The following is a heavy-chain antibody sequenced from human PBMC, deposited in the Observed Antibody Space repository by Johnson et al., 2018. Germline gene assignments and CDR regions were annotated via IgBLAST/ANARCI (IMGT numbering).Heavy chain of an antibody. CDR2: ISSSSSTI. J-gene: IGHJ6*03. Sequence: VQLVQSGGGLVQPGGSLGISCAASGFTFSIYGMNWVRQAPGKGLEWVSYISSSSSTIYYADSVKGRFILSRDNAKNSLSLQMNSLRAEDTAVHYCARDPIEVVSSGSDYNYYMDVWGKGTTVTVSS. CDR3: ARDPIEVVSSGSDYNYYMDV. V-gene: IGHV3-48*01. D-gene: IGHD2-2*01. CDR1: GFTFSIYG.